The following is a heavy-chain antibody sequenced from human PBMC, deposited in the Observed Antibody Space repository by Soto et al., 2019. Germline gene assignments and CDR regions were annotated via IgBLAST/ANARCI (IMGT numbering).Heavy chain of an antibody. D-gene: IGHD2-2*01. V-gene: IGHV3-23*01. CDR2: VSGGGGST. CDR1: GFTFSSYA. Sequence: GGSLRLSCAASGFTFSSYAMNWVRQAPGKGLEWVSAVSGGGGSTYFADSVKGRFTISRDNSENTLYLQMNSLRAEDTAVYYCAKDTGIVPAATFDYWGQGTLVTVSS. J-gene: IGHJ4*02. CDR3: AKDTGIVPAATFDY.